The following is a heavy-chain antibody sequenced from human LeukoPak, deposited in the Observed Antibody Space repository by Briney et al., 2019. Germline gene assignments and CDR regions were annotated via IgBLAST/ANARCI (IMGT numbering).Heavy chain of an antibody. Sequence: ASVKVSCTASGYTFTNYGITWVRQAPGQGLEWMGWISPYNGNTNYPQKLQGRVTMTTDTSTSTAYVELRSLRSDDTALYYCATEGGWQPTDYGDHVYWGQGTLVTVSS. CDR3: ATEGGWQPTDYGDHVY. CDR1: GYTFTNYG. CDR2: ISPYNGNT. D-gene: IGHD4-17*01. J-gene: IGHJ4*02. V-gene: IGHV1-18*01.